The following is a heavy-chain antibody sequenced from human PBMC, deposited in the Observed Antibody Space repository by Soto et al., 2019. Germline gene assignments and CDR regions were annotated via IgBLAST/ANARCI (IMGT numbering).Heavy chain of an antibody. D-gene: IGHD3-22*01. Sequence: ASVKVSCKASGGTFSSYAISWVRQAPGQGLEWMGGIIPIFGTANYAQKFQGRVTITADESTSTAYMELSSLRSEDTAVYYCARKASYYYDSSGYPNSVYYYYGMDVWGQGTTVTVSS. CDR1: GGTFSSYA. CDR2: IIPIFGTA. CDR3: ARKASYYYDSSGYPNSVYYYYGMDV. V-gene: IGHV1-69*13. J-gene: IGHJ6*02.